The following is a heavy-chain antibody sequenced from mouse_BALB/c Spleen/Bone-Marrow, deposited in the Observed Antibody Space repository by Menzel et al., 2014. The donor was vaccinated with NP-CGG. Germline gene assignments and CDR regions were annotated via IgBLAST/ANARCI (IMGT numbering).Heavy chain of an antibody. CDR2: INSNGGST. V-gene: IGHV5-6-3*01. Sequence: HLVESGGGLVQPGGSLKLSCAASGFTFSSYGMSWVRQTPDKRLELVATINSNGGSTYYPDSVKGRFTISRDNAKNTLYLQMSSLKSEDTAMYYCARVWYFDYWGQGTSLTVSS. CDR3: ARVWYFDY. CDR1: GFTFSSYG. J-gene: IGHJ2*03.